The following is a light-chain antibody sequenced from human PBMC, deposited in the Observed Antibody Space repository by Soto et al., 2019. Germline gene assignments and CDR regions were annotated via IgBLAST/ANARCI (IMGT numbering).Light chain of an antibody. V-gene: IGKV3-20*01. CDR1: QSVSSSS. J-gene: IGKJ3*01. CDR2: GAS. Sequence: EIVLTQSPGTLSLSPGERATLSCRASQSVSSSSLAWYQQKPGQAPRLLIYGASSRATGIPDRFSGSGSGTDFTLTISRLEREDFAVYYCQQYGSSPATFGPGTKVDLQ. CDR3: QQYGSSPAT.